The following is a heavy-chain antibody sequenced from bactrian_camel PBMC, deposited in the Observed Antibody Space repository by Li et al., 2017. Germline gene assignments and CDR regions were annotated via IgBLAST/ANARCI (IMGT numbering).Heavy chain of an antibody. J-gene: IGHJ4*01. V-gene: IGHV3S55*01. CDR1: EFTFDDSD. CDR2: IASDGST. D-gene: IGHD6*01. Sequence: HVQLVESGGGSVQAGGAMRLSCTASEFTFDDSDMGWYRQAPGNECELVSTIASDGSTYYADSVQGRFTISQENAESTMYLQMNSLKPEDTAVYYCAAEGWYRSRGDCPLEWGYNYEGQGTQVTVS.